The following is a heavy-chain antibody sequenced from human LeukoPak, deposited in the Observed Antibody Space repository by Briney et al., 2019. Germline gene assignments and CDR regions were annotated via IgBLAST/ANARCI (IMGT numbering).Heavy chain of an antibody. CDR3: ARLRDGYNYDY. D-gene: IGHD5-24*01. CDR2: IYYSGST. Sequence: SETLSLTCTVSGGSISSSSYYWGWIRQPPGKGLEWIGSIYYSGSTYDNLSLKSRVTISVDTSKNQFSLKLSSVTAADTAVYYCARLRDGYNYDYWGQGTLVTVSS. V-gene: IGHV4-39*01. CDR1: GGSISSSSYY. J-gene: IGHJ4*02.